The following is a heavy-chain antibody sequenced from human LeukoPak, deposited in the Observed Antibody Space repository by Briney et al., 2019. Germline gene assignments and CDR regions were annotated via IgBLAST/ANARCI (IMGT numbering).Heavy chain of an antibody. CDR1: GYTFTSYD. Sequence: ASVKVSCKASGYTFTSYDINWVRQATGQGLEWMGWMNPNSGNTGYAQKFQGRVTVTRNTSISTAYMELSSLRSEDTAVYYCARGLADYGSGRRATYWGQGTLVTVSS. CDR2: MNPNSGNT. J-gene: IGHJ4*02. CDR3: ARGLADYGSGRRATY. D-gene: IGHD3-10*01. V-gene: IGHV1-8*01.